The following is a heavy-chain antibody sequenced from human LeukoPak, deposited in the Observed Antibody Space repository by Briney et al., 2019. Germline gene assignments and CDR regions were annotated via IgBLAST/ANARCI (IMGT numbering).Heavy chain of an antibody. CDR1: GFTFSSYW. D-gene: IGHD1-26*01. CDR2: INEEGSGP. J-gene: IGHJ6*02. CDR3: ARERPGGTFYFYYGMDA. V-gene: IGHV3-74*03. Sequence: QSGGSLTLSCVASGFTFSSYWMHWVRQAPGRGRVWVSRINEEGSGPMYADSVKGRFTVSRDNAKNTMYQQMNSLRAEDTAVYYCARERPGGTFYFYYGMDAWGQGTTVTVSS.